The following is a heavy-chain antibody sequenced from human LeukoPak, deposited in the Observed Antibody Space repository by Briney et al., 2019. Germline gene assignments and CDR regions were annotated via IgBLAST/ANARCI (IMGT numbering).Heavy chain of an antibody. J-gene: IGHJ4*02. CDR2: ISYDGSNK. CDR3: AKDTGDDIVATGDY. Sequence: PGRSLRLSCAASGFTFSSYGMHWVRQAPGKGLEWVAVISYDGSNKYYTDSVKGRFTISRDNAKNSLYLQMNSLRAEDTALYYCAKDTGDDIVATGDYWGQGTLVTVSS. V-gene: IGHV3-30*18. D-gene: IGHD5-12*01. CDR1: GFTFSSYG.